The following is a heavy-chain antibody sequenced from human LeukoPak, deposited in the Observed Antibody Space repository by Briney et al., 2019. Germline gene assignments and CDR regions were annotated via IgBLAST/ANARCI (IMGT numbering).Heavy chain of an antibody. CDR3: ASWGVVITRRVFDP. CDR1: GFTFSSYS. Sequence: GGSLRLSCAASGFTFSSYSMNWVRQAPGKGLEWVSSISSSSSYIYYADSVKGRFTISRDNAKNSLYLQMNSLRAEDTAVYYCASWGVVITRRVFDPWGQGTLVTVSS. CDR2: ISSSSSYI. V-gene: IGHV3-21*01. J-gene: IGHJ5*02. D-gene: IGHD3-22*01.